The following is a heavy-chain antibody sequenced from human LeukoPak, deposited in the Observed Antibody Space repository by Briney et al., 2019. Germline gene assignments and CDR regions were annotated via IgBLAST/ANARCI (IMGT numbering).Heavy chain of an antibody. Sequence: GGSLRLSCAASGFTFSSYAMHWVRQAPGKGLEWVAVISYDGSNKHYADSVKGRFTISRDNSKNTLYLQMNSLRAEDTAVYYCARDLTVGATGHWGQGTLVTVSS. D-gene: IGHD1-26*01. V-gene: IGHV3-30-3*01. CDR2: ISYDGSNK. J-gene: IGHJ4*02. CDR1: GFTFSSYA. CDR3: ARDLTVGATGH.